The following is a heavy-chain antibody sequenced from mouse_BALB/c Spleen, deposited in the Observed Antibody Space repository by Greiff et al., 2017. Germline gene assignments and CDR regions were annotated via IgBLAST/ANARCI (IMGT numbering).Heavy chain of an antibody. V-gene: IGHV1S29*02. CDR2: IYPYNGGT. D-gene: IGHD1-1*01. Sequence: VQLKQSGPELVKPGASVKISCKASGYTFTDYNMHWVKQSHGKSLEWIGYIYPYNGGTGYNQKFKSKATLTVDNSSSTAYMELRSLTSEDSAVYYCARLQIYYGSSYFDYWGQGTTLTVSS. CDR3: ARLQIYYGSSYFDY. CDR1: GYTFTDYN. J-gene: IGHJ2*01.